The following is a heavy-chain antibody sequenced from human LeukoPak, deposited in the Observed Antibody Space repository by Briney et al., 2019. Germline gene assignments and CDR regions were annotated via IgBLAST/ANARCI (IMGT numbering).Heavy chain of an antibody. CDR3: AKDRYSSGYYYLDC. CDR2: ISWNSGSI. CDR1: GFTFDDYA. J-gene: IGHJ4*02. V-gene: IGHV3-9*01. Sequence: GGSLRLSCAASGFTFDDYAMHWVRQGPGKGLEWVSGISWNSGSIGYADSVKGRFTISRDNAKNSLYLQMNSLRAEDTALYYCAKDRYSSGYYYLDCWGQGTLVTVSS. D-gene: IGHD3-22*01.